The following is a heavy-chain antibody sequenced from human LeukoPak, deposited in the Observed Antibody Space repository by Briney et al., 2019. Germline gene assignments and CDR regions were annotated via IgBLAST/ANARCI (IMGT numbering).Heavy chain of an antibody. CDR2: INPNSGGT. Sequence: ASVTVSCTSSAYTFTVYYMHWVRQAPGQGLEWMGWINPNSGGTNYAQKFQGRVTMTRDTSISAAYMELSRLRSDDTAVYYCARGLGSSFAYRYGMDVWGQGTTVTVSS. CDR3: ARGLGSSFAYRYGMDV. J-gene: IGHJ6*02. V-gene: IGHV1-2*02. D-gene: IGHD6-6*01. CDR1: AYTFTVYY.